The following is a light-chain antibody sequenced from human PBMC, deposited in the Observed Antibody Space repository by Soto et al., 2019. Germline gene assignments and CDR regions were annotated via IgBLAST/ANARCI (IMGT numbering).Light chain of an antibody. CDR3: QQYNNWPHIT. J-gene: IGKJ5*01. CDR1: QSVSSN. Sequence: EIVMTQSPATLSVSPGERATLSCRASQSVSSNLAWYQQKPGQAPRLLIYGASTRATGIPARFSGSGSGTEFTLTISSLQSEDFAVYYCQQYNNWPHITFGQGTRLEI. V-gene: IGKV3-15*01. CDR2: GAS.